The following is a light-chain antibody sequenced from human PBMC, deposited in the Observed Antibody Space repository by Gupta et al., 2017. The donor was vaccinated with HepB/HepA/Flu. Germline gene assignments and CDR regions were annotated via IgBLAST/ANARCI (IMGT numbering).Light chain of an antibody. CDR1: QNLLYANNKDY. J-gene: IGKJ5*01. Sequence: DTVRTQSPDSLAVSLAEGATINCKSNQNLLYANNKDYLAWYQKKPGQPPKLLISWASTRESGVPDRFSGSGSRTDFTLTISGLQAEDVAVYYCQQYYDTPFTFGQGTKLEIK. CDR3: QQYYDTPFT. CDR2: WAS. V-gene: IGKV4-1*01.